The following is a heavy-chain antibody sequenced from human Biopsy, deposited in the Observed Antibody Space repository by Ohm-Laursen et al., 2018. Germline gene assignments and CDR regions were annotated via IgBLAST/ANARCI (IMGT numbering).Heavy chain of an antibody. J-gene: IGHJ4*02. CDR2: ISPKSGDT. CDR3: ALQSVAQMKNFDY. D-gene: IGHD6-19*01. V-gene: IGHV1-2*02. CDR1: GYSFTSYY. Sequence: ASVKVSCKASGYSFTSYYMHWVRRAPGQGLEWMGWISPKSGDTNYAHKFQGNITMTRDTSMSTAYMEMSRLRCDDAAVYYCALQSVAQMKNFDYWGQGTLVTVSS.